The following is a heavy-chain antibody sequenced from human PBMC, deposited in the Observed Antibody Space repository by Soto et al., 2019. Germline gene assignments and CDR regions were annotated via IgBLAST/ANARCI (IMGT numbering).Heavy chain of an antibody. J-gene: IGHJ4*02. V-gene: IGHV3-23*01. CDR1: GFTFYSSA. D-gene: IGHD1-26*01. CDR3: AKPSGGSYPESRVFDS. Sequence: EVQLLESGGGLVQPGGSLRLSCAASGFTFYSSAMSWVRQAPGKGLEWVSAISTTGGNTLYADSVKGRFTTSRYNSTNTLYLQMNSLRAEDTAIYYCAKPSGGSYPESRVFDSWGQGTRVTVSS. CDR2: ISTTGGNT.